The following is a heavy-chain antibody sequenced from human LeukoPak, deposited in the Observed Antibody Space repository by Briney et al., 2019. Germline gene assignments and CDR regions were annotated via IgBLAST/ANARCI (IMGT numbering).Heavy chain of an antibody. V-gene: IGHV3-74*01. CDR1: GFTFSRHW. Sequence: GGSLRLSCAASGFTFSRHWMHWVRQAPGKGLVWVSRIKEDGTYTSYVDSVKGRFTISRDNSKNTLYLQMNSLRAEDTAVYYCARPQSSSGYYWPFDDWGQGTLVTVSS. D-gene: IGHD3-22*01. J-gene: IGHJ4*02. CDR3: ARPQSSSGYYWPFDD. CDR2: IKEDGTYT.